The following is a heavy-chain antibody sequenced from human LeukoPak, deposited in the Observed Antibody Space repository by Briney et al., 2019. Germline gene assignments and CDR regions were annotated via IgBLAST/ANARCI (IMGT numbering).Heavy chain of an antibody. J-gene: IGHJ4*02. V-gene: IGHV4-4*09. CDR2: IYTSGST. D-gene: IGHD2-2*01. Sequence: SETLSLTCTVSGGSISSYYWSWIRQPPGKGLEWIGYIYTSGSTNYNPSLKSRVTISVDTSKNQLSLKLTSVTAADTAVYYCARFSSGCDTISCYVHYWGQGTLVIVSS. CDR1: GGSISSYY. CDR3: ARFSSGCDTISCYVHY.